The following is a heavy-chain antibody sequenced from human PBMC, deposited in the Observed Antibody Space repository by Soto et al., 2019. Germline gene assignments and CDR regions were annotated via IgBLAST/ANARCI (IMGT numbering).Heavy chain of an antibody. CDR3: AREGGKIGASYYYYGMDV. Sequence: SVKVSCKASGGTFSSYAISWVRQAPGQGLEWMGGIIPIFGTAYYAQKFQGRVTITADKSTSTAYMELSSLRSEDTAVYYCAREGGKIGASYYYYGMDVWGQGTTVTVSS. CDR2: IIPIFGTA. V-gene: IGHV1-69*06. J-gene: IGHJ6*02. CDR1: GGTFSSYA. D-gene: IGHD3-16*01.